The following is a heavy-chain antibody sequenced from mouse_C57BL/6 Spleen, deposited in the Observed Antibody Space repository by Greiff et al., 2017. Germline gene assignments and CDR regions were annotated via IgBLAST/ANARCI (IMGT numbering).Heavy chain of an antibody. D-gene: IGHD5-5*01. CDR2: IYPSDSYT. V-gene: IGHV1-69*01. CDR3: ARDYH. CDR1: GYTFTSYW. J-gene: IGHJ3*01. Sequence: QVQLQQPGAELVMPGASVKLSCKASGYTFTSYWMHWVKQRPGQGLEWIGEIYPSDSYTNYNQKFKGKSTLTVDKSSSTAYMQLSSLTSEDSAVYYCARDYHWGQGTLVTVSA.